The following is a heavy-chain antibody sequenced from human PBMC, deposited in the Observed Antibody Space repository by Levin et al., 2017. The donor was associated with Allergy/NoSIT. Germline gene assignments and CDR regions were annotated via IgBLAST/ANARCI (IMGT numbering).Heavy chain of an antibody. V-gene: IGHV4-30-4*01. CDR2: IYYHEYT. J-gene: IGHJ6*02. CDR1: GGSVSSGNYF. D-gene: IGHD3-10*01. CDR3: ARGYGAGSYYYYGLDV. Sequence: SQTLSLTCNVSGGSVSSGNYFWTWIRQSPGKGLEWIGYIYYHEYTYSNPSLKSRLTISEDTSKNQFSLKLASVTAADTAVYYCARGYGAGSYYYYGLDVWGQGTTVTVSS.